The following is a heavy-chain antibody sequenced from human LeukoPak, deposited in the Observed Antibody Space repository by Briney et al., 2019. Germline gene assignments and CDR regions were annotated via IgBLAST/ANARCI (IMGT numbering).Heavy chain of an antibody. J-gene: IGHJ6*03. D-gene: IGHD6-19*01. CDR3: ARGLAIVVAGVIYYYMDV. V-gene: IGHV1-8*01. CDR1: GYTFTSYD. CDR2: MNPNSGNT. Sequence: GASVKVSCKASGYTFTSYDINWVRQATGQGLEWMGWMNPNSGNTAYAQKFQGRVTMTRNTSITTAYMELSSLRSEDTAVYYCARGLAIVVAGVIYYYMDVWGKGTTVTVSS.